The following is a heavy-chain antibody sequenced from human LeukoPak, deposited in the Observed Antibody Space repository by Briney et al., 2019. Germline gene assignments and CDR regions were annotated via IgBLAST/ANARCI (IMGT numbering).Heavy chain of an antibody. CDR2: ISSSSSYI. V-gene: IGHV3-21*01. CDR3: ARSGIAAAMTPDNY. Sequence: GGSLRLSCAASGFTFSSYSMNWVRQAPGKGLEWVSSISSSSSYIYYADSVKGRFTISRDNAKNSLYLQMNSLRAEDTAVYYCARSGIAAAMTPDNYWGQGTLVTVSS. D-gene: IGHD6-13*01. J-gene: IGHJ4*02. CDR1: GFTFSSYS.